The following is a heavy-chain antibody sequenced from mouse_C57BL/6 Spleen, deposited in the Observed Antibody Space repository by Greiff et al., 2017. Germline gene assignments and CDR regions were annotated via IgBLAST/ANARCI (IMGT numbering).Heavy chain of an antibody. CDR3: ARGVVGYCDD. J-gene: IGHJ2*01. D-gene: IGHD1-1*02. V-gene: IGHV1-69*01. Sequence: VQLQQPGAELVMPGASVKLSCKASGYTFTSYWMHWVKQRPGQGLEWIGEIDPSDSYTNYNHKFKGKSTLTVDKSSSTAYMQLSSLTSEDSAVCDCARGVVGYCDDWGQGTTLTVAS. CDR2: IDPSDSYT. CDR1: GYTFTSYW.